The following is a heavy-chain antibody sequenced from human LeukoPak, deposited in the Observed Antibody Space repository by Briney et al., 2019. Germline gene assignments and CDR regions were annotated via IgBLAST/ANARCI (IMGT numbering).Heavy chain of an antibody. J-gene: IGHJ4*02. CDR1: GGSISSYY. Sequence: PSETLSLTCTVSGGSISSYYWSWIRQPAGKGLEWIGYIYSSGYSNYNPSLKSRVTISVDTSKNQFSLKLSSVTAADTAVYYCARGGGPGLIAAAGSPLDYWGQGTLVTVSS. V-gene: IGHV4-59*08. D-gene: IGHD6-13*01. CDR2: IYSSGYS. CDR3: ARGGGPGLIAAAGSPLDY.